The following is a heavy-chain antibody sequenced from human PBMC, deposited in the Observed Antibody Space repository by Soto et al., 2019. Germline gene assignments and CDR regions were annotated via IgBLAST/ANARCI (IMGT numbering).Heavy chain of an antibody. V-gene: IGHV4-39*01. D-gene: IGHD2-15*01. CDR1: GVSISSGGYY. CDR2: IYYSGST. CDR3: ARHTPASSISDH. Sequence: SDTLSLTCTVSGVSISSGGYYWILIRQHPGKGLEWIGYIYYSGSTYYNPSLKSRVTISVDTSKNQFSLKLSSVTAADTAVDYCARHTPASSISDHWGQRTLFSVSS. J-gene: IGHJ4*02.